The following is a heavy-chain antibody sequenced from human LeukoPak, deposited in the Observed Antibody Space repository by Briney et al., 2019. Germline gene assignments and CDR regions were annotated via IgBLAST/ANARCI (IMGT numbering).Heavy chain of an antibody. CDR1: EYTFTDYY. J-gene: IGHJ6*02. V-gene: IGHV1-2*02. CDR3: ARAPSVPPRGGMDV. Sequence: EASVNVSCKASEYTFTDYYIHWVRQAPGQGLEWMGWINTNSGGTNYVQKFQGRVTMTRDTSINTAYMELGRLTSDDTAVYYCARAPSVPPRGGMDVWGQGTTVTVSS. D-gene: IGHD2-2*01. CDR2: INTNSGGT.